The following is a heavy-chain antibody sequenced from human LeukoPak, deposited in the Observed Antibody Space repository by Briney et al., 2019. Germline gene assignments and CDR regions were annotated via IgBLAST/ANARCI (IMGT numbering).Heavy chain of an antibody. Sequence: SETLSLTCTVSGGSISSGSYYWTWIRQPAGRGLEWIGHIYTSGTTNYNPSLKSRVAISVDTSKKQFSLKLSSVTAADTAVYYCARVEGGTYVDYYYMDVWGKGTTVTVSS. J-gene: IGHJ6*03. D-gene: IGHD3-16*01. CDR3: ARVEGGTYVDYYYMDV. V-gene: IGHV4-61*09. CDR2: IYTSGTT. CDR1: GGSISSGSYY.